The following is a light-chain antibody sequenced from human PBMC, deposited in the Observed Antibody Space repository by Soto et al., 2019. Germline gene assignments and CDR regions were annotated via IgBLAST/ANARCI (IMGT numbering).Light chain of an antibody. CDR2: EVS. V-gene: IGLV2-14*02. CDR1: SSDVGSYDL. Sequence: QSVLTQPASVSGSPGKSITISCTGTSSDVGSYDLVSWYQQHPGKAPRLMIYEVSKRPSGISNRFSASKSGNTASLTISGLQAEDEADYYCTSYTPIVTLGSVFGTGTKVTVL. CDR3: TSYTPIVTLGSV. J-gene: IGLJ1*01.